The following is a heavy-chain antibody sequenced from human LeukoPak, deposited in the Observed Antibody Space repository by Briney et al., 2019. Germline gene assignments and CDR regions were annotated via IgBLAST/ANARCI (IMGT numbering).Heavy chain of an antibody. CDR1: GYTFTSYG. J-gene: IGHJ4*02. CDR3: ARSTIKYCSGGSCYSGCFDY. V-gene: IGHV1-18*01. D-gene: IGHD2-15*01. Sequence: ASVKVSCKASGYTFTSYGISWVRQAPGQGLEWMGWISAYNGNTNYAQKVQGRVTMTTDTSTNTAYMELRSLRSDDTAVYYCARSTIKYCSGGSCYSGCFDYWGQGTLVTVSS. CDR2: ISAYNGNT.